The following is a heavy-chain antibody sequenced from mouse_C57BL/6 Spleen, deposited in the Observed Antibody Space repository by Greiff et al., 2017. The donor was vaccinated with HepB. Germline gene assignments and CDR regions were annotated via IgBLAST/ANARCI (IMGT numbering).Heavy chain of an antibody. Sequence: VKLMESGAELVRPGASVTLSCKASGYTFTDYEMHWVKQTPVHGLEWIGAIDPETGGTAYNQKFKGKAILTADKSSSTAYMELRSLTSEDSAVYYCTIYSNYGYYAMDYWGQGTSVTVSS. D-gene: IGHD2-5*01. V-gene: IGHV1-15*01. CDR2: IDPETGGT. CDR1: GYTFTDYE. J-gene: IGHJ4*01. CDR3: TIYSNYGYYAMDY.